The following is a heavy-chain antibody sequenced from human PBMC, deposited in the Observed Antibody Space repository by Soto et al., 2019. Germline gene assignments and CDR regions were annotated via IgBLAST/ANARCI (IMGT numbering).Heavy chain of an antibody. D-gene: IGHD3-22*01. Sequence: QVQLVESGGGVVQPGRSLRLSCAASGFTFSSYGMHWVRQAPGKGLEWVAVIWYDGSNKYYADSVKGRFTISRDNSKNTLYLQMNSLRAEDTAVYYCARDMVGDSSGYPNWGQGTLVTVSS. V-gene: IGHV3-33*01. CDR2: IWYDGSNK. CDR3: ARDMVGDSSGYPN. CDR1: GFTFSSYG. J-gene: IGHJ4*02.